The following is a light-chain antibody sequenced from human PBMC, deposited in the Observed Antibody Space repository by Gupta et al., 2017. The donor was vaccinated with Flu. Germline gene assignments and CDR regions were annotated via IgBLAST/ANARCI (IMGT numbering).Light chain of an antibody. CDR3: MQGTSWPYA. V-gene: IGKV2-30*01. J-gene: IGKJ2*01. Sequence: LTLGHPAVSSCRTSPSLVNNEVKTDLRWFQQRPGQCPKRLIYKVSSLETGVPYRFSGSGSGTEFTLKISRVEADDSGVYYCMQGTSWPYAFGQGTKLEI. CDR2: KVS. CDR1: PSLVNNEVKTD.